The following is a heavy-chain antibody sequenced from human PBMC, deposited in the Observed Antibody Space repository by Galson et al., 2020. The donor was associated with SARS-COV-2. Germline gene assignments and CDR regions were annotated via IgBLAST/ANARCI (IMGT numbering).Heavy chain of an antibody. Sequence: SETLSLTCAVSGTSISSGYYSWNWIRQPPGQGLEWNGYITHSAGTYYNPSLKSRVTISGDRSKNQFSLRLSSVTAADTAVYYCARLHYGEYAPEAFDIWGPGTRVTVAS. J-gene: IGHJ3*02. CDR1: GTSISSGYYS. CDR2: ITHSAGT. CDR3: ARLHYGEYAPEAFDI. D-gene: IGHD4-17*01. V-gene: IGHV4-30-2*01.